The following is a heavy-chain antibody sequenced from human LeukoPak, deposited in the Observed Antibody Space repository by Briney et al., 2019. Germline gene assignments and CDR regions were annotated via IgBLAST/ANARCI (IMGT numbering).Heavy chain of an antibody. CDR3: ARRGYYYGSGSYYWFDP. CDR1: GYSFTSYW. D-gene: IGHD3-10*01. CDR2: IYPGDSDT. V-gene: IGHV5-51*01. J-gene: IGHJ5*02. Sequence: GESLKISCKGSGYSFTSYWIGWVRQMPGKGLEWIGIIYPGDSDTRYSPSFQGQVTISADKSISTAYLQWSSLKASDTAMYYCARRGYYYGSGSYYWFDPWGQGTLVTVSS.